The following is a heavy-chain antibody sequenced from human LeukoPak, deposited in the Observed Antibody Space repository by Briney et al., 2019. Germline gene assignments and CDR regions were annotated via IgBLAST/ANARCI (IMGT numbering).Heavy chain of an antibody. J-gene: IGHJ4*02. D-gene: IGHD4-17*01. CDR3: AKDQAAFGDYDFDY. V-gene: IGHV3-23*01. CDR1: GFTFNSYA. Sequence: GGSLRLSCAASGFTFNSYAMSCVRQAPEKGLEGVATISGNWGGTYYADSVKGRFTISRDDSKNTLNLQMNSLRADDTAVYYCAKDQAAFGDYDFDYWGQGTLVTVSP. CDR2: ISGNWGGT.